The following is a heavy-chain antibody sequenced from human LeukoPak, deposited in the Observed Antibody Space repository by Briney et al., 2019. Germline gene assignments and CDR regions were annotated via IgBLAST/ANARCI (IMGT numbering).Heavy chain of an antibody. V-gene: IGHV3-30*02. D-gene: IGHD4-11*01. J-gene: IGHJ6*03. CDR1: GFTFSSYG. Sequence: PGGSLRLSCAASGFTFSSYGMHWVRQAPGKGLEWVAFIRYDGSNKYYADSVKGRFTISRDNSKNTLYLQMNSLRAEDTAVYYCAKDGKEDFYSNYYYYMDVWGKGTTVTVSS. CDR2: IRYDGSNK. CDR3: AKDGKEDFYSNYYYYMDV.